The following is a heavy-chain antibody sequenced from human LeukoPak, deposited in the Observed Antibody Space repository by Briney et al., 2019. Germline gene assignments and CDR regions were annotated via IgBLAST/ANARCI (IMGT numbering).Heavy chain of an antibody. CDR1: GFTFSSYG. J-gene: IGHJ6*03. CDR3: AKAGQPPCPSCYYYFYMDV. Sequence: GGSLRLSCAASGFTFSSYGMSWVRQAPGKGLEWVSAISGSGGSTYYADSVKGRFTISRDNSKNMLYLQMNSLRAEDTAVYYCAKAGQPPCPSCYYYFYMDVWVKGTTVTVSS. CDR2: ISGSGGST. V-gene: IGHV3-23*01. D-gene: IGHD1-1*01.